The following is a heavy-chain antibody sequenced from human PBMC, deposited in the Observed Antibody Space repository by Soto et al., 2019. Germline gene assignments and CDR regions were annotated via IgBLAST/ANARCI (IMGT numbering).Heavy chain of an antibody. Sequence: GGSLRLSCAVSGFTFSNYAMNWVRQAPGKGLEWISYISSSSLAIYYADSVKGRFTISRDNAKNSLYLQMNSLRDEDTAVYYCARELAFDYWGQGTLVTVSS. V-gene: IGHV3-48*02. CDR1: GFTFSNYA. CDR2: ISSSSLAI. CDR3: ARELAFDY. J-gene: IGHJ4*02.